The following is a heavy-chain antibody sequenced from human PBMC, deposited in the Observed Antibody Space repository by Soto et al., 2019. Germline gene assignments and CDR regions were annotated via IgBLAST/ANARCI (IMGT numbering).Heavy chain of an antibody. CDR1: EVTFSSYG. J-gene: IGHJ4*02. CDR3: ARGGNLIR. CDR2: INSDGSST. V-gene: IGHV3-74*01. D-gene: IGHD2-8*01. Sequence: GSQSLSYGASEVTFSSYGVHWVRQAPGKGLVWVSRINSDGSSTSYADSVKGRFTISRDNAKNTLYLQMNSLRAEDTAVYYCARGGNLIRWGQGTLVTVAS.